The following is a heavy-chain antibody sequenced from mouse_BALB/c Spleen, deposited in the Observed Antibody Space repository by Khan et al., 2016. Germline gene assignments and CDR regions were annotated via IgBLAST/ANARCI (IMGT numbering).Heavy chain of an antibody. CDR2: INTYTGEP. CDR3: SRGGYGNYLDY. CDR1: GYTFTNYG. Sequence: QIQLVQSGPELKKPGETVKISCKASGYTFTNYGMNWVKQAPGKGLKWMGWINTYTGEPTYADVFKGRFAFSLETSASTSYLPINNLKDEDTATYVCSRGGYGNYLDYWGQGTTLTVSS. J-gene: IGHJ2*01. V-gene: IGHV9-3-1*01. D-gene: IGHD2-1*01.